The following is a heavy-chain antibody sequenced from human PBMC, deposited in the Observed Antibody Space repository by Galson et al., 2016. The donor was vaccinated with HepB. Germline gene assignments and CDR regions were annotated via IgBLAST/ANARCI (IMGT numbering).Heavy chain of an antibody. D-gene: IGHD4-17*01. V-gene: IGHV3-74*01. CDR3: ARDGADYGTAPFDY. J-gene: IGHJ4*02. CDR2: INSDGSST. CDR1: GFTFSSYW. Sequence: SLRLSCAASGFTFSSYWMDWVRQAPGKGLVWVSRINSDGSSTRYADSVKGRFTISRDNAKNTLYLQMTSLRAEDTAVYYCARDGADYGTAPFDYWGQGTLVTVSS.